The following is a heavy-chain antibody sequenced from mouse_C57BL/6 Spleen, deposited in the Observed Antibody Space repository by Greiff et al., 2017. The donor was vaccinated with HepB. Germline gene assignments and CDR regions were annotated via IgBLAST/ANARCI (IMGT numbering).Heavy chain of an antibody. CDR3: AREGLRRTYYFDY. CDR1: GFSLTSYG. J-gene: IGHJ2*01. V-gene: IGHV2-2*01. CDR2: IWSGGST. D-gene: IGHD2-4*01. Sequence: VQLKESGPGLVQPSQSLSITCTVSGFSLTSYGVHWVRQSPGKGLEWLGVIWSGGSTDYNAAFISRLSISKDNSKSQVFFKMNSLQADDTAIYYCAREGLRRTYYFDYWGQGTTLTVSS.